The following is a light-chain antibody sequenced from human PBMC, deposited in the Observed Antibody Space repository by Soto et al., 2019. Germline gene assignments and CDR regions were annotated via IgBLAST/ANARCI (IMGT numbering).Light chain of an antibody. CDR3: QAYDYSLTAAV. V-gene: IGLV1-40*01. CDR2: GNR. CDR1: SSNLGAGYD. Sequence: QSVLTQPPSVSGAPGQRVTLSCTGNSSNLGAGYDVHWYQQLPGAAPKLVIFGNRNRPSGVPERFSGSKSGTSASLAITGPQGEDEADYYRQAYDYSLTAAVFGGGPKLTVL. J-gene: IGLJ3*02.